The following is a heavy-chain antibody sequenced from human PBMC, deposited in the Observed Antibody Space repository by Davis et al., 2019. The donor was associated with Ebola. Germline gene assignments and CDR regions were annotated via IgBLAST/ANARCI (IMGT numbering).Heavy chain of an antibody. CDR1: GFTFTDHC. Sequence: GGSLRLSCPASGFTFTDHCMDWVRQAPGKGLEWVGRTINKGDSYITEDAASVEGRFTISRDDSKNSLYLQMNSLKTEDTAVYYCVRAVRRYGDWFDPWGQGTLVTVSS. D-gene: IGHD3-10*01. V-gene: IGHV3-72*01. CDR2: TINKGDSYIT. J-gene: IGHJ5*02. CDR3: VRAVRRYGDWFDP.